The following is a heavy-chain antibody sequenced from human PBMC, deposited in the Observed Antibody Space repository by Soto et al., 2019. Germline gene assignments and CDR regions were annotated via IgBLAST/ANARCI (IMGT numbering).Heavy chain of an antibody. D-gene: IGHD3-10*01. J-gene: IGHJ6*02. CDR2: IHYSGAT. CDR3: ARDHGSGSYDYYYYGMDV. V-gene: IGHV4-59*01. CDR1: GDSISGYY. Sequence: SETLSLTCTVSGDSISGYYWSWIRQTPGKGLEWIGWIHYSGATLYNPSLKTRITISVDMSRNQFSLKVSSVTAADTALYYCARDHGSGSYDYYYYGMDVWGQGTTVT.